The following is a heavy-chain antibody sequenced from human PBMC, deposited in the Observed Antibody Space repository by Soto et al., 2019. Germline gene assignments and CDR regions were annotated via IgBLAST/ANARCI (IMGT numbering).Heavy chain of an antibody. D-gene: IGHD1-26*01. J-gene: IGHJ5*02. CDR1: GGSISNYY. V-gene: IGHV4-4*07. CDR2: MYTSGST. Sequence: SETLSLTCTVSGGSISNYYWTWIRQPAGKGLEWIGRMYTSGSTNYNPSLESRVTMSVDTSKNQFSLNLRSVTAADAAVYFCARSAASFGGASYLGAWGQGTLVTVSS. CDR3: ARSAASFGGASYLGA.